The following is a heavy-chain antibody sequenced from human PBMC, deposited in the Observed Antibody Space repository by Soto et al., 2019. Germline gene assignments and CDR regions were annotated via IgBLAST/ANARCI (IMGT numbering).Heavy chain of an antibody. V-gene: IGHV3-21*01. CDR1: GFTFSSYS. CDR2: ISSSSSYI. CDR3: ARDSEATAYGDNEFDY. D-gene: IGHD4-17*01. J-gene: IGHJ4*02. Sequence: GGSLRLSCAASGFTFSSYSMNWVRQAPGKGLEWVSSISSSSSYIYYADSVKGRFTISRDNAKNSLYLQMNSLRAEDTAVYYCARDSEATAYGDNEFDYWGQGTLVTVSS.